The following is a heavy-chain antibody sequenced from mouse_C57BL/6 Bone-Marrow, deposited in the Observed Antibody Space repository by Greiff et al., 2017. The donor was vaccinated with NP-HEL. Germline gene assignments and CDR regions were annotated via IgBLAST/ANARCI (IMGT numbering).Heavy chain of an antibody. J-gene: IGHJ1*03. CDR3: AKTEFSLYYDYDGYFEV. CDR1: GFSLTSYG. CDR2: IWSGGST. D-gene: IGHD2-4*01. Sequence: QVQLKQSGPGLVQPSQSLSITCTVSGFSLTSYGVHWVRQPPGKGLEWLGVIWSGGSTDYNAAFISRLSISKDNSKSQVFFKMNSLQADDTAIYDCAKTEFSLYYDYDGYFEVWGTGTTVTVSS. V-gene: IGHV2-4*01.